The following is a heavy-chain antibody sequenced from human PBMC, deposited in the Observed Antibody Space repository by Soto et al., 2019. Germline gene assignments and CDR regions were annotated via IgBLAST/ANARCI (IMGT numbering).Heavy chain of an antibody. CDR2: IYYSGST. J-gene: IGHJ4*02. V-gene: IGHV4-59*01. CDR1: CGSISSYY. Sequence: SETLALTCTVSCGSISSYYWSCIRQPPGKGLEWIGYIYYSGSTNYNPSLKSRVTISVDTSKNQFSLKLSSVTAADTAVYYCARDPGYYDSSGYFDYWGQGTLVTVSS. D-gene: IGHD3-22*01. CDR3: ARDPGYYDSSGYFDY.